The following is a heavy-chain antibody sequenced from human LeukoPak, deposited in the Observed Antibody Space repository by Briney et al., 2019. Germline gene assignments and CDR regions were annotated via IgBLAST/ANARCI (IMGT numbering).Heavy chain of an antibody. CDR1: GFTFSSEW. Sequence: PGGSLRLSCAASGFTFSSEWMNWVRQAPGKELEWVAIIKGDGSEEYYVDSVKGRFTISRDNTKNSLDLQMNRLRAEDTALYYCENGNGFLLGFWGQGTQVTVSS. D-gene: IGHD2-15*01. CDR2: IKGDGSEE. V-gene: IGHV3-7*01. CDR3: ENGNGFLLGF. J-gene: IGHJ4*02.